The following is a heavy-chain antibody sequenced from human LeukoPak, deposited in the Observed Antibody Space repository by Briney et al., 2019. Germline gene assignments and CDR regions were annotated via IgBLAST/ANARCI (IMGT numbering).Heavy chain of an antibody. D-gene: IGHD6-19*01. Sequence: SETLSLTCTVSGGSISSYYWSWTRQSPGKGLEWIGYIYYSGSTNYNPSLKSRVTISVDTSKNQFSLKLSSVTAADTAVYYCARSTGWYLDYYYMDVWGKGTTVTVSS. CDR3: ARSTGWYLDYYYMDV. CDR2: IYYSGST. CDR1: GGSISSYY. V-gene: IGHV4-59*01. J-gene: IGHJ6*03.